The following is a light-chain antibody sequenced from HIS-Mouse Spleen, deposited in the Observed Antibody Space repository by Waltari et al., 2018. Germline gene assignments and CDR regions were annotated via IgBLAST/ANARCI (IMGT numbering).Light chain of an antibody. CDR3: SSYTSSSTWV. V-gene: IGLV2-18*02. CDR2: EVS. CDR1: SSDVGSYNR. Sequence: QSALTQPPSVSGSPGQSVTISCTGTSSDVGSYNRVSWYQQPPGTAPKLMIYEVSNRPSGVPDRFSGSKSGNTASLTISALQAEDEADYYCSSYTSSSTWVFGGGTKLTVL. J-gene: IGLJ3*02.